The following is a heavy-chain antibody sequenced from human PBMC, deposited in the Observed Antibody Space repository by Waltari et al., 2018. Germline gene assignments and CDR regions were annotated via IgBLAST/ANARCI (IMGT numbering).Heavy chain of an antibody. J-gene: IGHJ4*02. CDR2: IYYSGST. CDR1: GGSISSSSYY. CDR3: ARQASFTVTMGY. D-gene: IGHD4-17*01. V-gene: IGHV4-39*01. Sequence: QLQLQESGPGLVKPSETLSLTCTVSGGSISSSSYYWGWIRQPPGKGLEWIGSIYYSGSTSYNSSLKSRVTISVETAKNQFSLKLSSVTAADTAVYYCARQASFTVTMGYWGQGTLVTVSS.